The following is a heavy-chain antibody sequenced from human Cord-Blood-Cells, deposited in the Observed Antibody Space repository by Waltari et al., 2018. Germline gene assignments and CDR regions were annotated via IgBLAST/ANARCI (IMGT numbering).Heavy chain of an antibody. CDR1: GGTFSSYA. CDR2: ISPIFGTA. V-gene: IGHV1-69*01. Sequence: QVQLVQSGAEVKKPGSSVKVSCKASGGTFSSYAISWVRQAPGQGLEWMGGISPIFGTANYAQKFQGRVTITADESTSTAYMELSSLRSEDTAVYYCARAPLTGDREGLFDYWGQGTLVTVSS. D-gene: IGHD7-27*01. J-gene: IGHJ4*02. CDR3: ARAPLTGDREGLFDY.